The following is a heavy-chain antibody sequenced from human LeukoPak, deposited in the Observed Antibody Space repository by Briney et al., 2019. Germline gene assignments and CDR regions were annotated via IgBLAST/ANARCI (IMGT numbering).Heavy chain of an antibody. J-gene: IGHJ4*02. D-gene: IGHD7-27*01. CDR2: ISFHGSQE. Sequence: TGGSLRLSCVASGFTFDRFGMHWVRQAPGKGLEWVAVISFHGSQEDYADSVKDRFTISRDNSKNTVHLQMNTVRPEDTAVYYCAKELYVSKALGCFDYWGQGVQVTVSS. CDR3: AKELYVSKALGCFDY. CDR1: GFTFDRFG. V-gene: IGHV3-30*18.